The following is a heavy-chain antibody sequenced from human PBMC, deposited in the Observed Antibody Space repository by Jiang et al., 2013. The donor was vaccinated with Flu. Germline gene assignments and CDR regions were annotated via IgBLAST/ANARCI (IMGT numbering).Heavy chain of an antibody. Sequence: KPTQTLTLTCTFSGFSLSTSGMRVSWIRQPPGKALEWLARIDWDEDKFYSTSLKTRLTISKDTSKNQVVLTMTNMDPVDTATYYCARSRGRDTGMVDFDYWGQGTLVTVSS. CDR1: GFSLSTSGMR. CDR3: ARSRGRDTGMVDFDY. CDR2: IDWDEDK. V-gene: IGHV2-70*04. J-gene: IGHJ4*02. D-gene: IGHD5-18*01.